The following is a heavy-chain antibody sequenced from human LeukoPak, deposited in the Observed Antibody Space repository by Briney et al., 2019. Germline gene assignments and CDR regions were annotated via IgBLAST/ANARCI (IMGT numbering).Heavy chain of an antibody. CDR2: IIPIFGTA. CDR3: ARGSGWNNYYYYYMDV. V-gene: IGHV1-69*05. CDR1: GGTFSSCA. D-gene: IGHD1-1*01. Sequence: GASVKVSCKASGGTFSSCAISWVRQAPGQGLEWMGGIIPIFGTANYAQKFQGRVTITTDGSTSTAYMELSSLRSEDTAVYYCARGSGWNNYYYYYMDVWGKGTTVTVSS. J-gene: IGHJ6*03.